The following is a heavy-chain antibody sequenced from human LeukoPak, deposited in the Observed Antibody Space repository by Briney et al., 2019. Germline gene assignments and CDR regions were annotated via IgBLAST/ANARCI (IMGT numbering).Heavy chain of an antibody. CDR3: ARQHDSYHYYYVDV. V-gene: IGHV4-38-2*01. CDR1: GYSISSGYY. Sequence: PSETLSLTCAVSGYSISSGYYWIWIRQPPGKGLEWIGSLYHSDSIYYNPSLDSRVTMSVDTSKNQFSLKLSFVTAADTAVYYCARQHDSYHYYYVDVWGTGTTVTVSS. J-gene: IGHJ6*03. CDR2: LYHSDSI. D-gene: IGHD6-13*01.